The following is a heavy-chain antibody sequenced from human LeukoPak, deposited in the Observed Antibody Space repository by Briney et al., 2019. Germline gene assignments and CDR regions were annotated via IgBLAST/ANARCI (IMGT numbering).Heavy chain of an antibody. CDR1: GGSISSNY. V-gene: IGHV4-59*01. Sequence: SETLSLTCTVSGGSISSNYWSWIRQPPGKGLEWITYSSYTGSTNYNPSLKSRVTISVDTSKNQFSLRLRSVTADDTAVYYCARDPPPAYYYDSSGYYYFDYWGQGTLVTVSS. CDR2: SSYTGST. D-gene: IGHD3-22*01. CDR3: ARDPPPAYYYDSSGYYYFDY. J-gene: IGHJ4*02.